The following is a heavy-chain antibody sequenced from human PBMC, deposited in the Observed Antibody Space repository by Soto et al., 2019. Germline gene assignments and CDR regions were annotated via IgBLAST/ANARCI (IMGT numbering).Heavy chain of an antibody. CDR2: INSDGSST. CDR3: ARPYYDILTGYSLDYNWFDP. CDR1: GFTFSSYW. V-gene: IGHV3-74*01. J-gene: IGHJ5*02. D-gene: IGHD3-9*01. Sequence: GGSLRLSCAASGFTFSSYWMHWVRQAPGKGLVWVSRINSDGSSTSYADSVKGRFTISRDNAKNTLYLQMNSLRAEDTAVYYCARPYYDILTGYSLDYNWFDPWGQGTLVTVSS.